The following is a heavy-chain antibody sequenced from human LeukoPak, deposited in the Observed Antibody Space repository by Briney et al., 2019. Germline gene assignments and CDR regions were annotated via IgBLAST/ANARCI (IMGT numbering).Heavy chain of an antibody. CDR3: ARETAVAGALDY. Sequence: PGGSLRLSCVASGFSFSNYWMHWVRQVPGEGLVWVSRINNDGSSTTYADSVEGRFTISRDNAKNTVYLQMNSLRAEDTAVYYCARETAVAGALDYWGQGTLVTVSS. CDR1: GFSFSNYW. CDR2: INNDGSST. D-gene: IGHD6-19*01. V-gene: IGHV3-74*03. J-gene: IGHJ4*02.